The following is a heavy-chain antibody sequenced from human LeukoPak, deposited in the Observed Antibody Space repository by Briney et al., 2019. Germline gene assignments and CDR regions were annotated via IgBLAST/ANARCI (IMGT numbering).Heavy chain of an antibody. V-gene: IGHV1-69*06. CDR2: IIPIFGTA. CDR1: GGTFSSYA. J-gene: IGHJ4*02. CDR3: ATDTFEY. Sequence: ASVTVSCKASGGTFSSYAISWVRQAPGQGLEWMGGIIPIFGTANYAQKFQGRLTMTEDTSADTVYMELSSLRSEDTAVYYCATDTFEYWGQGTQVTVSS.